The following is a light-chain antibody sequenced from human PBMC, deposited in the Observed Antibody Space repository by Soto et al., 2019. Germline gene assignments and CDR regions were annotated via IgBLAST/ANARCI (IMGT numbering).Light chain of an antibody. J-gene: IGLJ2*01. CDR3: CSYAGSTTRVQ. V-gene: IGLV2-14*01. CDR2: EVS. CDR1: SSDVDTYKY. Sequence: QSLLTQPASGSRYPRPSISISCTGTSSDVDTYKYVSWYQQHPGKAPKLMIYEVSYRPSGVSDRFSGSKSGNTASLTISGLQAEDEADYYCCSYAGSTTRVQFGGGTKVTVL.